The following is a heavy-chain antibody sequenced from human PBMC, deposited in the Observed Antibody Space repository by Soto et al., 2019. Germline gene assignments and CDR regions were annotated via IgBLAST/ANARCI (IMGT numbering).Heavy chain of an antibody. CDR2: ISSSSYI. J-gene: IGHJ5*02. Sequence: GGSLRLSCAASGFTFSSYSMNWVRQAPGKGLEWVSSISSSSYIYYADSVKGRFTISRDNAKNSLYLQMNSLRAEDTAVYYCARNRIVPATILVSHFDLSGQGTLDIVSS. CDR1: GFTFSSYS. D-gene: IGHD2-2*01. CDR3: ARNRIVPATILVSHFDL. V-gene: IGHV3-21*01.